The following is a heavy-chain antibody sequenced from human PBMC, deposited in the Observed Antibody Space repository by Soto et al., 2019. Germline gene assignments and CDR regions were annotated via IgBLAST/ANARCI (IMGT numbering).Heavy chain of an antibody. D-gene: IGHD3-22*01. V-gene: IGHV4-61*01. J-gene: IGHJ4*02. CDR2: IYYSGST. CDR1: GGSVSSGSYY. CDR3: AVGVYYYDSSGYCFFDY. Sequence: SETLSLTCTVSGGSVSSGSYYWSWIRQPPGKGLEWIGYIYYSGSTNYNPSLKSRVTISVDTSKNQFSLKLSSVTAADTAVYYCAVGVYYYDSSGYCFFDYWGQGTLVTVYS.